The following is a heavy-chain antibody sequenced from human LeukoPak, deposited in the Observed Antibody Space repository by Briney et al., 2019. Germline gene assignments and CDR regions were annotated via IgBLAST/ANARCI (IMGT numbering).Heavy chain of an antibody. CDR1: GGSISSYY. CDR2: IHYSEST. D-gene: IGHD6-13*01. Sequence: KPSETLSLTCTVSGGSISSYYWSWIRQPPEKGLEWIGYIHYSESTNYNPSLKSRVSISVDMSKNQFSLKLTSVTATDTAVYYCARSGGIASHSWFDPWGQGTLVTVSS. J-gene: IGHJ5*02. V-gene: IGHV4-59*08. CDR3: ARSGGIASHSWFDP.